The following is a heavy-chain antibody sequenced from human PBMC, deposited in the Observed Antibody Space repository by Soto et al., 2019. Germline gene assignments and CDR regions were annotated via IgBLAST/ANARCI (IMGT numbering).Heavy chain of an antibody. CDR2: FYWDDDK. Sequence: QITLKESGPTLVKPTQTLTLTCTFSGFSLSTSGVGVGWIRQPPGKALEWLALFYWDDDKRYSPSLRGRPTISKDTSKTQVVLTMPNMDPVDKATYYCIQSRCGGDCLQSYASHYYYGMDVWGQGTTVTVSS. V-gene: IGHV2-5*02. CDR1: GFSLSTSGVG. J-gene: IGHJ6*02. CDR3: IQSRCGGDCLQSYASHYYYGMDV. D-gene: IGHD2-21*02.